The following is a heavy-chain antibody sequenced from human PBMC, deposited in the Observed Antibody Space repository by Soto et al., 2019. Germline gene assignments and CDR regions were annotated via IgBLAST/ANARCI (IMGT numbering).Heavy chain of an antibody. Sequence: EVQLLESGGDLVQPGRSLRLSCAASGFTFSGYAMSWVRQAPGKGLEWVSVIHGGGNNAYYADSVKGRFTISRDNSKNTLYMQMSSLRGEDTAVYYCAKNRGRVTTSGHFDYGGQGTLVTVSS. J-gene: IGHJ4*02. CDR2: IHGGGNNA. V-gene: IGHV3-23*01. CDR1: GFTFSGYA. D-gene: IGHD4-17*01. CDR3: AKNRGRVTTSGHFDY.